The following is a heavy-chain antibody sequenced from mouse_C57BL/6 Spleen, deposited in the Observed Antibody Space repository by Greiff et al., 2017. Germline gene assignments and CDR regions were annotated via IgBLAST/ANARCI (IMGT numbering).Heavy chain of an antibody. CDR3: AKLLRSVFAY. CDR2: IHPNSGST. V-gene: IGHV1-64*01. J-gene: IGHJ3*01. D-gene: IGHD1-1*01. Sequence: VQLQQPGAELVKPGASVKLSCKASGYTFTSYWMHWVKPRPGQGLEWIGMIHPNSGSTNYNEKFKSKATLTVDKSSSTAYMQLSSLTSEDSAVYYCAKLLRSVFAYWGQGTLVTVSA. CDR1: GYTFTSYW.